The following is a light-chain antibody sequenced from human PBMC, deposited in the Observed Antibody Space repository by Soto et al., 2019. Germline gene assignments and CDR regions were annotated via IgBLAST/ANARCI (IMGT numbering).Light chain of an antibody. CDR2: DVS. V-gene: IGLV2-14*03. CDR1: SSDVGGYNY. Sequence: QSELTQPASVSGSPGQSITISYTGTSSDVGGYNYVSWYQQHPGKAPKFMIYDVSSRPSGVSNRFSGSKSGNTASLTISGLQAEDEADYYCCSYTTSNTRQIVFGTGTKVTVL. CDR3: CSYTTSNTRQIV. J-gene: IGLJ1*01.